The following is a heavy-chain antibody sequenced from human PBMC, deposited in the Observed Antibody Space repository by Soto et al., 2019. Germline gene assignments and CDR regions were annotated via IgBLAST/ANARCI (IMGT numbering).Heavy chain of an antibody. Sequence: EVQLMESGGGLVQPGGSLRLSCAASGFTFSSYWMSWVRQAPGKGLEWVANIKQDGSEKYYVDSVKGRFTISRDNAKNSLYLHMNSLRAEDTAVYYCARDCIEVRGVINTRWFDPWGQGTLVTVSS. CDR1: GFTFSSYW. CDR3: ARDCIEVRGVINTRWFDP. J-gene: IGHJ5*02. V-gene: IGHV3-7*01. D-gene: IGHD3-10*01. CDR2: IKQDGSEK.